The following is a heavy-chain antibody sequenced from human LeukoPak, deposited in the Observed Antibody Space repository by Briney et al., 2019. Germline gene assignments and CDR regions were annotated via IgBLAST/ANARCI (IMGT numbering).Heavy chain of an antibody. Sequence: PSETLSLTCTVVGGAINSRNQYWGWIRQSPGKGLEWIGSIYYSGSVNDNPSLQSRVTISVDTSRNQFSLKLTSMTVADTGVYFCARRVATSGNFFDYWGPGTLVTVS. D-gene: IGHD3-3*01. CDR2: IYYSGSV. V-gene: IGHV4-39*01. J-gene: IGHJ4*02. CDR3: ARRVATSGNFFDY. CDR1: GGAINSRNQY.